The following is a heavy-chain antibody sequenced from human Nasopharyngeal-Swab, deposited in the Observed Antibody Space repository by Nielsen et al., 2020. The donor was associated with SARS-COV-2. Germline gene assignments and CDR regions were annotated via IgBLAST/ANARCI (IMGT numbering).Heavy chain of an antibody. D-gene: IGHD2-2*02. J-gene: IGHJ4*02. Sequence: SLKISCAASGFTFDDFVLHWVRQAPGKGLEWVSGISSSSGTIAYADSVKGRFTFSRDNAKHSLYLQMNSLRAEDTGFYYCTKGCSGMVPAAINYWGQGALVTVSS. CDR2: ISSSSGTI. CDR1: GFTFDDFV. V-gene: IGHV3-9*01. CDR3: TKGCSGMVPAAINY.